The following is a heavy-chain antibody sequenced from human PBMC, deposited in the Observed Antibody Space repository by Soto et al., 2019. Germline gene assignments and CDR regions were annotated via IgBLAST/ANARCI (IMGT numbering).Heavy chain of an antibody. Sequence: EVQLVESGGGLVQPGGSLRLSCAASGFTFSTYDMHWVRQATGKGLEWVSTIGTTDDTYYPASVKGRFTISRENAKTSLYLQMNSLRAGDTAVYYCARGLYSFDYWGQGTLVTVSS. V-gene: IGHV3-13*01. CDR1: GFTFSTYD. J-gene: IGHJ4*02. CDR3: ARGLYSFDY. CDR2: IGTTDDT.